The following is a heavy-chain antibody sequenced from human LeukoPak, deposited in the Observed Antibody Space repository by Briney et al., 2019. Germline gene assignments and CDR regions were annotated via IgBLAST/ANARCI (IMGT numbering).Heavy chain of an antibody. CDR2: ISSSGSTI. D-gene: IGHD3-22*01. CDR1: GFTFSSYE. Sequence: GGSLRLSCAASGFTFSSYEMNWVRQAPGKGLEWVSYISSSGSTIYYADSVKGRFTISRENAKNSLYLQMNSLRAEDTAVYYCAREGDHYYDSSGFDYWGQGTLVTVSS. V-gene: IGHV3-48*03. J-gene: IGHJ4*02. CDR3: AREGDHYYDSSGFDY.